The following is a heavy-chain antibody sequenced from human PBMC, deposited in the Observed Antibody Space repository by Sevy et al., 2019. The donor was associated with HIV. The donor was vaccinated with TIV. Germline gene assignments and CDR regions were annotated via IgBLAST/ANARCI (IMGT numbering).Heavy chain of an antibody. CDR1: GFTFSSYG. CDR2: IWYDGSNK. V-gene: IGHV3-33*01. D-gene: IGHD5-18*01. CDR3: ARDRYTYGSYYFDY. Sequence: GGSLRLSCAASGFTFSSYGMHWVRQAPGKGLEWVAVIWYDGSNKYYADSVKGRFTISRDNAKNSLYLQMNSLRAEDTAVYYCARDRYTYGSYYFDYWGQGTLVTVSS. J-gene: IGHJ4*02.